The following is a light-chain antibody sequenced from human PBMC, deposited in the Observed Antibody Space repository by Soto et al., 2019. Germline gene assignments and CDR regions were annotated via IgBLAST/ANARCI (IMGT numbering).Light chain of an antibody. J-gene: IGKJ1*01. CDR1: QSVSSW. Sequence: EIQMTQSPSTLSASVGDRVTITCRASQSVSSWVAWYQQKPGKAPKLLIYDASSLASRVPSRFSSSGSGTEFPLTISSLHPDDLVTYYCQHYNSYSWTCGQGTKVEIQ. CDR3: QHYNSYSWT. V-gene: IGKV1-5*01. CDR2: DAS.